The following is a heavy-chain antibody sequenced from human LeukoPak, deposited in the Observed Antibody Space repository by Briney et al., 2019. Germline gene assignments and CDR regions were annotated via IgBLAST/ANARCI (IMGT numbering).Heavy chain of an antibody. Sequence: PSETLSLTCAVYGGSFSGCYWSWIRQPPGKGLEWIGEINHSGSTNYNPSLKSRVTISVDTSKNQFSLKLSSVTAADTAVYYCARAGSSSWYLYYWGQGTLVTVSS. CDR2: INHSGST. CDR3: ARAGSSSWYLYY. J-gene: IGHJ4*02. CDR1: GGSFSGCY. D-gene: IGHD6-13*01. V-gene: IGHV4-34*01.